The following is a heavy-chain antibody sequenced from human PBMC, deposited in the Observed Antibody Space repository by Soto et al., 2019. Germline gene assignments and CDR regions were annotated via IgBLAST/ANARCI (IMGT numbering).Heavy chain of an antibody. J-gene: IGHJ5*02. Sequence: PSETLFLTCGVSGGTVSSSHCWILFRHSPGRGLEWIGNVYHTGDTNFNPSLQSRVTFSVDKSNNQFSLRLTSVTAADTAVYFCAREIVTAGGNNYFDPWGPGTLVTVSS. CDR2: VYHTGDT. D-gene: IGHD2-21*02. CDR1: GGTVSSSHC. V-gene: IGHV4-4*02. CDR3: AREIVTAGGNNYFDP.